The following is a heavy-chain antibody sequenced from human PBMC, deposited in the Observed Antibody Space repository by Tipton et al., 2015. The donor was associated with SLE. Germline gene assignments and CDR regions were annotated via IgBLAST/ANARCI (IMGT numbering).Heavy chain of an antibody. V-gene: IGHV4-59*01. CDR1: GGSISSYF. CDR3: ARDARGSSHFDY. CDR2: MYYSGSN. D-gene: IGHD2-15*01. Sequence: GLVKPSETPSLTCTVSGGSISSYFWSWIRQPPGKGLEWIGYMYYSGSNSYNPSLKSRVTISVDTSKNQFSLKLSSVTAADTAVYYCARDARGSSHFDYWGQGTLVTVSS. J-gene: IGHJ4*02.